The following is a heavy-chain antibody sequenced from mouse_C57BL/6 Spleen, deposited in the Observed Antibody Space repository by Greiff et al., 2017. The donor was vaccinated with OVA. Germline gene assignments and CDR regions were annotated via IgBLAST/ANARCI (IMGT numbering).Heavy chain of an antibody. J-gene: IGHJ4*01. CDR2: IWSGGST. CDR1: GFSLTSYG. V-gene: IGHV2-2*01. Sequence: VQLQQSGPGLVQPSQSLSITCTVSGFSLTSYGVHWVRQSPGKGLEWLGVIWSGGSTDYNAAFISRLSISKDNSKSQVFFKMNSLQADDTAIYYCARRDSNYGGAMDYWGQGTSVTVSS. D-gene: IGHD2-5*01. CDR3: ARRDSNYGGAMDY.